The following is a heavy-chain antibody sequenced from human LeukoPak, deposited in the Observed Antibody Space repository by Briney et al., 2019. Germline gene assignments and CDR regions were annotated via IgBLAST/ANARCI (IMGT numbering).Heavy chain of an antibody. D-gene: IGHD3-22*01. Sequence: GGSLRLSCAASGFTFSSYWMSWVRQAPGKGLEWVANIKQDGSEKYYVDSVKGRFTISRDNAKNSLYLQMNSLRAEDTAVYYCTRDNNYHDSSGYGFDYWGQGTLVTVSS. V-gene: IGHV3-7*01. CDR2: IKQDGSEK. CDR3: TRDNNYHDSSGYGFDY. CDR1: GFTFSSYW. J-gene: IGHJ4*02.